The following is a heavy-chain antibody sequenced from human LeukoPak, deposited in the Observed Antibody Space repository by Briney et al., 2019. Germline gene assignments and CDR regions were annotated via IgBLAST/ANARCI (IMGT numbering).Heavy chain of an antibody. CDR3: AKGREMATIFGY. D-gene: IGHD5-24*01. CDR2: ISGSGGST. J-gene: IGHJ4*02. Sequence: GGSLRLSCASSGFTFSSYAMSWVRQAPGRGLEWVSAISGSGGSTYYADSVKGRFTISRDNSKNTLYLQMNSLRAEDTAVYYCAKGREMATIFGYWGQGTLVTVSS. CDR1: GFTFSSYA. V-gene: IGHV3-23*01.